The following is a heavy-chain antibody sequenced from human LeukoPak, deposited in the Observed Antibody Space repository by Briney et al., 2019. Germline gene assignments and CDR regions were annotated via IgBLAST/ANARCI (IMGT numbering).Heavy chain of an antibody. J-gene: IGHJ4*02. CDR3: ARDLLNEGNHLDY. V-gene: IGHV4-30-4*01. D-gene: IGHD4-23*01. CDR2: IYCSGST. Sequence: SQTLSLTCTVSGGSISSGDYYWSWIRQPPGEGLEWIGYIYCSGSTYYNPSLKSRVTISVDTSKNQFSLKLSSVTAADTAVYYCARDLLNEGNHLDYWGQGTLVTVSS. CDR1: GGSISSGDYY.